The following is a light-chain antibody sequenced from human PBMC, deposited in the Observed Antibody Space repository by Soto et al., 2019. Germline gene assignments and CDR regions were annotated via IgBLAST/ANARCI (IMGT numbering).Light chain of an antibody. J-gene: IGLJ3*02. CDR3: CSYAGSSSWV. CDR2: EVA. CDR1: SSDVGSHNF. Sequence: QSALTQPASVSGSPGQSITISCTGTSSDVGSHNFVSWYQQHPGKAPKHMIYEVATRPSGVSYRFSGSKSGNTASLTISGLQAEDEADYYCCSYAGSSSWVFGGGTKLTVL. V-gene: IGLV2-23*02.